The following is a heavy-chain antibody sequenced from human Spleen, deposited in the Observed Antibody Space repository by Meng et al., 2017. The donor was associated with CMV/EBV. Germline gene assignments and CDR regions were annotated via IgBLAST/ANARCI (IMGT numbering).Heavy chain of an antibody. D-gene: IGHD3-10*01. CDR1: GGSISSGGHY. Sequence: SGGSISSGGHYWSWIRQQPGKGLKWIGYICYSGSTYYNPSLKSPVSISVDTSKSQFSLKLSSVTAADTAVYFCARVLYYYGSASNFDHWGQGTLVTVSS. CDR3: ARVLYYYGSASNFDH. J-gene: IGHJ4*02. CDR2: ICYSGST. V-gene: IGHV4-31*01.